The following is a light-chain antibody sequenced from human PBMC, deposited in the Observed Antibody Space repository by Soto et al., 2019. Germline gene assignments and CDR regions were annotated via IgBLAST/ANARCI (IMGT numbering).Light chain of an antibody. CDR2: HAS. CDR3: QQYNSYS. J-gene: IGKJ1*01. Sequence: DIQVTQSPSTLSGSVGDRVTITCRASQTISSWLAWYQQKPGTAPKLLIYHASSLESGVPSRFSGSGSGTEFTLTISSLQPDDFATYYCQQYNSYSFGQGTKVDIK. V-gene: IGKV1-5*01. CDR1: QTISSW.